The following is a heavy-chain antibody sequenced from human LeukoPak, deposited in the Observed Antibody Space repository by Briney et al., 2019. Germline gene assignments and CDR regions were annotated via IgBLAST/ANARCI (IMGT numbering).Heavy chain of an antibody. CDR3: ARGLWRAHRREYYFDS. V-gene: IGHV1-3*01. CDR1: GYTFTNYA. D-gene: IGHD3-3*01. Sequence: GASVKVSCKASGYTFTNYAVNWLRQAPGQRLEWMGWINAGNGDTKFSQNYQARVTITRDASASTDYMELSSLTSEDTAVYFCARGLWRAHRREYYFDSWGQGTLVTVSS. J-gene: IGHJ4*02. CDR2: INAGNGDT.